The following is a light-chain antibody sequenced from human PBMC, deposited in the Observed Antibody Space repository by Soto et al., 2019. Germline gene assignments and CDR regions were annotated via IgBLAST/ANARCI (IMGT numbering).Light chain of an antibody. CDR2: GAS. CDR3: QQYGSALPLT. V-gene: IGKV3-20*01. CDR1: ETLSSSY. J-gene: IGKJ4*01. Sequence: EIVLTQSPGTLSLSPGEGATLSCRASETLSSSYLHWYQQKPGQAPRLIIFGASNRATGIPDRFSGSASGTGFTLTICRLEPEDFAVYYCQQYGSALPLTFGGGTRVETK.